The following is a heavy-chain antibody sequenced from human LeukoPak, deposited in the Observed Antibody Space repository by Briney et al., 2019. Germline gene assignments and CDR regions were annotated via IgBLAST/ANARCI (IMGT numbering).Heavy chain of an antibody. CDR3: AKSSRGLLEMATINY. CDR1: GFTFSSYA. Sequence: PGGSLRLSCAASGFTFSSYAMSWVRQAPGKGLEWVSAISGSGGSTYYADSVKGRFTISRDNSKNTLYLQMNSLRAEDTAVYYRAKSSRGLLEMATINYWGQGTLVTVSS. D-gene: IGHD5-24*01. V-gene: IGHV3-23*01. CDR2: ISGSGGST. J-gene: IGHJ4*02.